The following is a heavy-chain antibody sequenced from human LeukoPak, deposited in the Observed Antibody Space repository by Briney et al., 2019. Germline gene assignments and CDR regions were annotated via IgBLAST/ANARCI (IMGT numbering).Heavy chain of an antibody. CDR2: IIPIFGTA. V-gene: IGHV1-69*13. D-gene: IGHD3-22*01. Sequence: GASVKVSCKASGGTFSSYAISWVRQAPGQGLEWMGGIIPIFGTANYAQKFQGRVTITADESTSTAYMELSSLRSEDTAVYYCARSAGGYYDSSGHRGAFDIWGQGTMVTVSS. CDR3: ARSAGGYYDSSGHRGAFDI. CDR1: GGTFSSYA. J-gene: IGHJ3*02.